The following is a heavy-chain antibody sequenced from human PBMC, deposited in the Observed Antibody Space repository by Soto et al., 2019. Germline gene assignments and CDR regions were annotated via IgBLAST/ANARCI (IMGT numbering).Heavy chain of an antibody. CDR2: IYYSGST. Sequence: QVQLQESGPGLVKPSQTLSLTCTVSGGSISSGGYYWSWIRQHPGKGLEWIGYIYYSGSTYYNPSPNSRITISVDASKNQFSLKLSSVTAANTAVYYCARSSPVVTAPWGQGTLVTVSS. J-gene: IGHJ5*02. V-gene: IGHV4-31*03. D-gene: IGHD2-21*02. CDR3: ARSSPVVTAP. CDR1: GGSISSGGYY.